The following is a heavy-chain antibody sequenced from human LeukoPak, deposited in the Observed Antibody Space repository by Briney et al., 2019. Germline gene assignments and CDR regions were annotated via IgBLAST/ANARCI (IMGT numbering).Heavy chain of an antibody. J-gene: IGHJ4*02. CDR3: ARDSKWLVPQNYFDY. D-gene: IGHD6-19*01. V-gene: IGHV1-18*01. Sequence: GASVKVSCKASGYTFTSYGIIWVRQAPGQGLEWMGWISAYNGNTNYAQKLQGRVTMTTDTSTSTAYMELRSLRSDDTAVYYCARDSKWLVPQNYFDYWGQGTLVTVSS. CDR1: GYTFTSYG. CDR2: ISAYNGNT.